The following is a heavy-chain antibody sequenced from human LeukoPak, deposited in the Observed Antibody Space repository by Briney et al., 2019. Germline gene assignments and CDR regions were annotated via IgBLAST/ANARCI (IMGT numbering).Heavy chain of an antibody. D-gene: IGHD2-2*01. CDR2: INHSGST. V-gene: IGHV4-34*01. Sequence: SETLSLTCAVYGGSFSGYYWSWIRQPPGKGLEWIGEINHSGSTNYNPSLKSRVTISVDTSKNQFSLKLSSVTAADTAVYYCAGSRSSTNCIDYLGQGTLGTGSS. J-gene: IGHJ4*02. CDR3: AGSRSSTNCIDY. CDR1: GGSFSGYY.